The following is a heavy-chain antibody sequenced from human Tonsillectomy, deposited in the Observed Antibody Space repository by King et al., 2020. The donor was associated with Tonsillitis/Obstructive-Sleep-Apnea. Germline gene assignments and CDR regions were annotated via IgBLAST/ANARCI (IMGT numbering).Heavy chain of an antibody. Sequence: QLVQSGAEVKKPGASVKVSCKASGYTFTSYDITWVRQAPGQGLEWMGWSRPNNGDTNYAQKLQGRVTMTSDTSTNTAYMELRSLRSDDTAVYYCARDYYDSSGSYHGYFQHWGQGTLVTVSS. J-gene: IGHJ1*01. CDR3: ARDYYDSSGSYHGYFQH. CDR1: GYTFTSYD. D-gene: IGHD3-22*01. V-gene: IGHV1-18*01. CDR2: SRPNNGDT.